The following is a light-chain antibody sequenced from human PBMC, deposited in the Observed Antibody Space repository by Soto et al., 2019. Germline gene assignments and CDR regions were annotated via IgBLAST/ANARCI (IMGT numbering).Light chain of an antibody. CDR3: MQALHTPIT. CDR2: LGS. J-gene: IGKJ3*01. Sequence: DIVMTQSPLSLPVTPGEPASISCRSSQSLLHSNGYNYLDWYLQKPGQSPQLLIYLGSNRASGVPDRFSGSESGTDFTLKISRVEAEDVADYYFMQALHTPITFGPGTKVHIK. V-gene: IGKV2-28*01. CDR1: QSLLHSNGYNY.